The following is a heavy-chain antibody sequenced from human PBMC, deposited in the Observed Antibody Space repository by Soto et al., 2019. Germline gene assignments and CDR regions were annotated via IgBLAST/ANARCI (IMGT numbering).Heavy chain of an antibody. Sequence: EVQLVESGGGLVQPGGSLRLSCAASGFTFSSYDMHWVRQATGKGLEWVSAIGTAGDTYYPGSVKGRFTISRENAKNAWYLEMNSLRAEATAVYYCAFGYSSSWYERWGQGTLVTVSS. D-gene: IGHD6-13*01. CDR1: GFTFSSYD. CDR2: IGTAGDT. CDR3: AFGYSSSWYER. J-gene: IGHJ4*02. V-gene: IGHV3-13*01.